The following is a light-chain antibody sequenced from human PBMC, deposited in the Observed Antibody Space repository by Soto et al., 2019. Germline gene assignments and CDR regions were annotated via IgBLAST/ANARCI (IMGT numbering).Light chain of an antibody. Sequence: DIQMTQSPSSLSASVGDRVTITCRASQGISSYLAWYQQKPGKAPKLLIHTASSLQTGVPSRFSGSGSGREFTLTISSLQPEDFATYYCQQRHSYPITFGQGTRLEIK. CDR2: TAS. CDR3: QQRHSYPIT. CDR1: QGISSY. V-gene: IGKV1-9*01. J-gene: IGKJ5*01.